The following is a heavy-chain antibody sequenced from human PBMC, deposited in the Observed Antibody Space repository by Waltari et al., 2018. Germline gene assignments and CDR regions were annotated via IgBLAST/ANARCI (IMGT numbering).Heavy chain of an antibody. CDR3: ARPSTEYYYYYYYMDV. CDR1: GFPFSNYE. V-gene: IGHV3-48*03. CDR2: ISNSGSTT. J-gene: IGHJ6*03. Sequence: EVQVVESGGGLVQPGGSLRLPWVASGFPFSNYEMNWVRQAPGKGLEWVSYISNSGSTTYYADSVKGRFTISRDNAKNSMYLEMDSLRAEDTAVYYCARPSTEYYYYYYYMDVWGKGTTVTVS.